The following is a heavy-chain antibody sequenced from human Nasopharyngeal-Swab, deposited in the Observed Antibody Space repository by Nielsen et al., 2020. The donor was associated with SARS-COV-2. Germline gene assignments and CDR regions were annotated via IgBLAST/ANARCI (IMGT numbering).Heavy chain of an antibody. CDR1: GLIFSDYF. CDR3: ALIRGAAGS. CDR2: IKNKVYSHTT. Sequence: GESLKISCAASGLIFSDYFIDWVRQAPGRGLEWVGRIKNKVYSHTTEYAASATGRYTISRDDAKNSAFLQMNSLKIEDTAVYYCALIRGAAGSWGQGTLVTVHS. J-gene: IGHJ5*02. V-gene: IGHV3-72*01. D-gene: IGHD6-13*01.